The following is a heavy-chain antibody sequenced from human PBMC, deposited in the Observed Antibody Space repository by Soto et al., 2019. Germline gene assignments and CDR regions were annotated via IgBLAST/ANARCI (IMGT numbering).Heavy chain of an antibody. V-gene: IGHV1-69*02. CDR2: IIPILGIA. CDR1: GGTFSSYT. Sequence: QVQLVQSGAEVKKPGSSVKVSCKASGGTFSSYTISWMRQAPGQGLEWMGRIIPILGIANYAQKFQGRVTITADKSTSTAYMELSSLRSEDTAVYYCAELVGAPFGRAFDIWGQGTMVTVSS. D-gene: IGHD1-26*01. J-gene: IGHJ3*02. CDR3: AELVGAPFGRAFDI.